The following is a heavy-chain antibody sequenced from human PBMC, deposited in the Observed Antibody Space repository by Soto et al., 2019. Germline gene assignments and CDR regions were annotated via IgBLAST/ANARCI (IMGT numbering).Heavy chain of an antibody. J-gene: IGHJ4*02. CDR3: AREGTIFGLVIES. D-gene: IGHD3-3*01. CDR2: IYHSGST. Sequence: ASETLSLTCDVSGGSISSNNWWSWVRQPPGKGLEWIGQIYHSGSTNYNPSLKGRVTFSVDKSKNQFSLRLNSVTAADTAVYYCAREGTIFGLVIESRGQGILVTVSS. V-gene: IGHV4-4*02. CDR1: GGSISSNNW.